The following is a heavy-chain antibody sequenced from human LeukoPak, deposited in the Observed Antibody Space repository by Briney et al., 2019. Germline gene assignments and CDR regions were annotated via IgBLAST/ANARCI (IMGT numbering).Heavy chain of an antibody. D-gene: IGHD2-2*01. CDR2: INPNSGGT. Sequence: ASVKVSCKASGYTFTGYDMHWVRQAPGQGLEWMGRINPNSGGTNYAQKFQGRVTMTRDTSISTAYMELSRLRSDDTAVYYCARHLPHNLGVPAAMNDYWGQGTLVTVSS. CDR3: ARHLPHNLGVPAAMNDY. J-gene: IGHJ4*02. V-gene: IGHV1-2*06. CDR1: GYTFTGYD.